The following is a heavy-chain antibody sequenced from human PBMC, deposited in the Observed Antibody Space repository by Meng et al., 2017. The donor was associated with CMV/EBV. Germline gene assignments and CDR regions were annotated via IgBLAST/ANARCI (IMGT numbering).Heavy chain of an antibody. Sequence: SETLSLTCAVYGGSFSGYYWSWIRQPPGKGLEWIGEINHSGSTNYNPSLKSRVTISVDTSKNQFSLKLSSVTAADTAVYYCARGYCSSTSCPNYFDYWGQGTLVTVFS. D-gene: IGHD2-2*01. V-gene: IGHV4-34*01. CDR1: GGSFSGYY. CDR2: INHSGST. CDR3: ARGYCSSTSCPNYFDY. J-gene: IGHJ4*02.